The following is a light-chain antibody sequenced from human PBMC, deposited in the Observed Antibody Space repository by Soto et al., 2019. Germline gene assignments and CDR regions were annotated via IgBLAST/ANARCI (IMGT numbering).Light chain of an antibody. CDR2: KAS. CDR1: QSISSW. J-gene: IGKJ1*01. CDR3: QQYNSYSST. Sequence: DIQQTPSPSTLSASVGDRVTITCLASQSISSWLAWYQQKPGKAPKLLIYKASSLESGVPSRFSGSGSGTEFTLTISSLQPDDFATYYCQQYNSYSSTFGQGTKVDVK. V-gene: IGKV1-5*03.